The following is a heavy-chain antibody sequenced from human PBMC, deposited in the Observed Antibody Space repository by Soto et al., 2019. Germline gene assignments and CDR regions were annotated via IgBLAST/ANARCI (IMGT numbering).Heavy chain of an antibody. D-gene: IGHD3-22*01. Sequence: QLQLQESGSGLVKPSQTLSLTCAVSGGSISSGGYSWSWIRQPPGKGLEGIGYIYHSGSTYYNPSLKSRVTISVDRSKNQFSLKLSSVTAADTAVYYCARDRYYDRSGWGDAFDIWGQGTMVTVSS. V-gene: IGHV4-30-2*01. CDR2: IYHSGST. CDR3: ARDRYYDRSGWGDAFDI. CDR1: GGSISSGGYS. J-gene: IGHJ3*02.